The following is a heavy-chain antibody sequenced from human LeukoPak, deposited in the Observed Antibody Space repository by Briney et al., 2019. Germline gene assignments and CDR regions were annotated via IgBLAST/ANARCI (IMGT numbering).Heavy chain of an antibody. Sequence: SETLSLTCTVSGGSISSYYWGWIRQPPGKGLEWIGYIYYSGSTNYNPSLKSRVTISVDTSKNQFSLKLSSVTAADTAVYYCARGPPPTYYDFWSGYFWFDPWGQGTLVTVSS. V-gene: IGHV4-59*13. CDR1: GGSISSYY. D-gene: IGHD3-3*01. J-gene: IGHJ5*02. CDR2: IYYSGST. CDR3: ARGPPPTYYDFWSGYFWFDP.